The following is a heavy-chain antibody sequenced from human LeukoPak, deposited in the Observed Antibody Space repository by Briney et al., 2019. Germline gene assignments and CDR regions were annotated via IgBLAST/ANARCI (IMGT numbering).Heavy chain of an antibody. CDR1: GGTFSSYA. J-gene: IGHJ4*02. CDR2: SIPIFGTA. CDR3: ARDSGTELYMGKLDY. V-gene: IGHV1-69*05. Sequence: SVKVSCKASGGTFSSYAISWVRQAPGQGLEWMGGSIPIFGTANYAQKFQGRVTITTDESTSTAYMELSSLRSEDTAVYYCARDSGTELYMGKLDYWGQGTLVTVSS. D-gene: IGHD1-26*01.